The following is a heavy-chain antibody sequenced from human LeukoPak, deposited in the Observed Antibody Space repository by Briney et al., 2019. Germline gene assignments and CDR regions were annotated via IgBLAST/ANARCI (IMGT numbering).Heavy chain of an antibody. V-gene: IGHV1-46*01. J-gene: IGHJ5*02. CDR3: AIDGYNYSGIRT. D-gene: IGHD5-24*01. CDR1: GYTFTRHY. Sequence: ASVKVSCKASGYTFTRHYMNWVRQAPGQGLEWMGKINPSSGGTGYAQKFQGRVTMTRDTSTSTVYMELTSLRSEDTAVYYCAIDGYNYSGIRTWGQGTLVTASS. CDR2: INPSSGGT.